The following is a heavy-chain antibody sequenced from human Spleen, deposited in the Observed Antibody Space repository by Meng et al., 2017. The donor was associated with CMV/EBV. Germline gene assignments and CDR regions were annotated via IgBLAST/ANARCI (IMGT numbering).Heavy chain of an antibody. CDR1: GGSISSSSYY. CDR3: ARRKGYDLNPFDY. J-gene: IGHJ4*02. CDR2: INHSGST. D-gene: IGHD1-14*01. Sequence: QRQESGHGLVKPSQTLSLSLTVSGGSISSSSYYWGWIRQPPGKGLEWIGEINHSGSTNYNPSLKSRVTISVDTSKNQFSLKLSSVTAADTAVYYCARRKGYDLNPFDYWGQGTLVTVSS. V-gene: IGHV4-39*07.